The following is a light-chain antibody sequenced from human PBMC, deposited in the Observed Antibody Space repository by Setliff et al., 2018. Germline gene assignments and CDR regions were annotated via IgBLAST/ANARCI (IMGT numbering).Light chain of an antibody. CDR1: SSDVGSYDP. CDR3: SSYEGTNNFV. J-gene: IGLJ1*01. V-gene: IGLV2-8*01. CDR2: QVT. Sequence: QSALTQPASVSGSPGQSITISCSGTSSDVGSYDPVSWYKQHPGKAPKLMIYQVTQRPSGVPDRFSGSKSGDTASLTVSGLQAEDEADYYCSSYEGTNNFVFGTGTKVTVL.